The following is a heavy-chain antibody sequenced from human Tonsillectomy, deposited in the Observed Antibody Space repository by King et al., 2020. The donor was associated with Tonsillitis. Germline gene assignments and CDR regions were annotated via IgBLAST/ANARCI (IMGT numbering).Heavy chain of an antibody. CDR1: GFTFSSYA. V-gene: IGHV3-23*04. CDR2: ISGSGGST. Sequence: VQLVESAGGLVQPGGSLRLSCAASGFTFSSYAMSWVRQAPGKGLEWVSAISGSGGSTYSADSVKGRFTISRDNSKNTLYLHMKSLRVEDTAVYYCAKDKGATIPRVAFDFWGQGKMVTVSS. D-gene: IGHD5-12*01. J-gene: IGHJ3*01. CDR3: AKDKGATIPRVAFDF.